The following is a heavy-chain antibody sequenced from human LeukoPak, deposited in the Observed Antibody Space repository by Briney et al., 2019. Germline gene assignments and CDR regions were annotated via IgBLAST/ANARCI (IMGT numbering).Heavy chain of an antibody. CDR3: ARFGRVVVDAFDI. CDR2: IYHSGST. V-gene: IGHV4-30-2*01. J-gene: IGHJ3*02. Sequence: SQTLSLTCAVSGGSISSGGYSWSWIRQPPGKGLEWIGYIYHSGSTYYNPSLKSRVTISVDRSKNQFSLKLSSVTAADTAVYYCARFGRVVVDAFDIWGQGTMVTVSS. CDR1: GGSISSGGYS. D-gene: IGHD2-15*01.